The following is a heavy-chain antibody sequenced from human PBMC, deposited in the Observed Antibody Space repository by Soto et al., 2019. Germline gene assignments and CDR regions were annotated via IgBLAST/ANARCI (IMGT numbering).Heavy chain of an antibody. J-gene: IGHJ5*02. Sequence: ASVKVSCKASGYTFTGYYMHWVRQAPGQGLEWMGWINPNSGSTNYAQKFQGWVTMTRKTSISTAYMELSRLRSDDTAVYYCARVAESGSYLGWFDPWGQGTLVTVSS. V-gene: IGHV1-2*04. D-gene: IGHD3-10*01. CDR1: GYTFTGYY. CDR3: ARVAESGSYLGWFDP. CDR2: INPNSGST.